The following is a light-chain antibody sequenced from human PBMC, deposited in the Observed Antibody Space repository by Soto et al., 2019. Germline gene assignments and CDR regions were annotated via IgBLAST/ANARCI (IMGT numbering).Light chain of an antibody. J-gene: IGLJ3*02. CDR2: NNN. CDR3: ADYDDSRNGVV. CDR1: SSNIGSTT. V-gene: IGLV1-44*01. Sequence: QSVLTQPPSASGTPGQRVTIACSGSSSNIGSTTVKWYQQLPGTAPKLLIYNNNHRPSGVPDRFSGSKSGTSASLAISGLQSEDEGYYYCADYDDSRNGVVFGGGTKLTVL.